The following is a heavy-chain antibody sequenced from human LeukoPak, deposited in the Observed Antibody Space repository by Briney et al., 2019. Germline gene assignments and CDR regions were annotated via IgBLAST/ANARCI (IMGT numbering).Heavy chain of an antibody. J-gene: IGHJ4*02. D-gene: IGHD6-19*01. CDR1: GYTFTGYY. CDR3: AKGGSAWDNPFDY. V-gene: IGHV1-2*02. CDR2: INPNSGGT. Sequence: GASVKVSCKASGYTFTGYYMHWVRQAPGQGLEWMGWINPNSGGTNYAQTFQGRVTMTRDTSIGTAYMELSRLRVDDTAVYYCAKGGSAWDNPFDYWGQGTLVTVSS.